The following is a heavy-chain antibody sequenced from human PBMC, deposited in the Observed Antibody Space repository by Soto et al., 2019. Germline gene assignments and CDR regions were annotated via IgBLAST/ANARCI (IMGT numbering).Heavy chain of an antibody. J-gene: IGHJ4*02. D-gene: IGHD6-13*01. Sequence: QVQLVESGGGVVQPGRSLRLSCSTSGLTFTRHAMHWVRQVPGKGLEWVAAISDDGSKKHYVDSVKGRFSISRGKSRNTVYLQMNSLRVEDTAVYFCAGERETSSWFLSGFEYWGQGTLVTVSS. CDR1: GLTFTRHA. V-gene: IGHV3-30-3*01. CDR2: ISDDGSKK. CDR3: AGERETSSWFLSGFEY.